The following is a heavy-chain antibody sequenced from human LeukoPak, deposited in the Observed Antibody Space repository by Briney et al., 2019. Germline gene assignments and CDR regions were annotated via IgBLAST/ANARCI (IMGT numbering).Heavy chain of an antibody. Sequence: PGGSLRLSCAASGFTFSSYGMHWVRQAPGKGLEWVAVISYDGSNKYYADSVKGRFTISRDDSKNTLYLQMNSLRAEDTAVYYCAKDVHDFRAYSPQYWGQGTLVTVSS. CDR1: GFTFSSYG. V-gene: IGHV3-30*18. CDR2: ISYDGSNK. J-gene: IGHJ4*02. D-gene: IGHD3-3*01. CDR3: AKDVHDFRAYSPQY.